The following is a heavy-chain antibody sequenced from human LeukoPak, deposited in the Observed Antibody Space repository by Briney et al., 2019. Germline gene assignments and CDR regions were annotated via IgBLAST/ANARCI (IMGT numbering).Heavy chain of an antibody. CDR2: ISGSGGST. V-gene: IGHV3-23*01. D-gene: IGHD3-3*01. CDR1: GFTFSSYA. CDR3: AKDRRVDYDFWRGGFDY. Sequence: GGSLRLSCAASGFTFSSYAMSWVRQAPGKGLEWVSAISGSGGSTYYADSVKGRFTISRDNSKNTLYLQMNSLRAEDTAVYYCAKDRRVDYDFWRGGFDYWGQGTLVTVSS. J-gene: IGHJ4*02.